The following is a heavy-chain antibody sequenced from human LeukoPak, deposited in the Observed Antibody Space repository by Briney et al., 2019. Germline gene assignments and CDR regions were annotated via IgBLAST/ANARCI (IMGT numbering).Heavy chain of an antibody. J-gene: IGHJ4*02. CDR2: IRYDGSNK. CDR1: GFTFSSYG. D-gene: IGHD3-10*01. CDR3: AKEGSEQITMVRGVIMGFDY. Sequence: GGSLRLSCAASGFTFSSYGMHWVRQAPGKGLEWVAFIRYDGSNKYYADSVKGRFTISRDNSKNTLYLQMNSLRAEDTAVYYCAKEGSEQITMVRGVIMGFDYWGQGTLVTVSS. V-gene: IGHV3-30*02.